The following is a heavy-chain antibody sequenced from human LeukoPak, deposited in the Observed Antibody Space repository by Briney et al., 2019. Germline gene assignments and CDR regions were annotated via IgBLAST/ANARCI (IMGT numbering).Heavy chain of an antibody. CDR1: GFTFSDYY. CDR3: ARVVKDESSGYYSNWFDP. CDR2: ISSSSSYT. J-gene: IGHJ5*02. V-gene: IGHV3-11*06. D-gene: IGHD3-22*01. Sequence: GGSLRLSCAASGFTFSDYYMSWIRQAPGKGLEWVSYISSSSSYTNYADSVKGRFTISRDNAKNSLYLQMNSLRGEDTAVYYCARVVKDESSGYYSNWFDPWGQGTLVTVSS.